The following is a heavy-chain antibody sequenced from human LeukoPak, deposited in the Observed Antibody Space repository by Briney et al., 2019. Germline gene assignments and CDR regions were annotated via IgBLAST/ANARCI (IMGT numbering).Heavy chain of an antibody. CDR1: GFTFSSYW. CDR2: IKQDGSEK. V-gene: IGHV3-7*01. D-gene: IGHD2-8*01. CDR3: ARGAGYCTNGVCLNYFGY. Sequence: GGSLRLSCAASGFTFSSYWMSWVRQAPGKGLEWVANIKQDGSEKYYVDSVKGRFTISRDNAKNSLYLQMNSLRAEDTAVYYCARGAGYCTNGVCLNYFGYWGQGTLVTVSS. J-gene: IGHJ4*02.